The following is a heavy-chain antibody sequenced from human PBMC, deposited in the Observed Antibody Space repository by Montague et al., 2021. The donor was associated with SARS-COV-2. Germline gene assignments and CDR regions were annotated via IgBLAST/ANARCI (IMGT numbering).Heavy chain of an antibody. Sequence: PALVKPTQTLTLTCNFSGFSLTTSGMGVGWMRQSPGKALEWLALMYWNDDKRYSPSLKTRLTLTKDTSKNQVVLTVTNMDPVDTATYYCARGHYDILTGYLDAFDIWGQGTMVTVSS. CDR3: ARGHYDILTGYLDAFDI. CDR1: GFSLTTSGMG. J-gene: IGHJ3*02. CDR2: MYWNDDK. V-gene: IGHV2-5*01. D-gene: IGHD3-9*01.